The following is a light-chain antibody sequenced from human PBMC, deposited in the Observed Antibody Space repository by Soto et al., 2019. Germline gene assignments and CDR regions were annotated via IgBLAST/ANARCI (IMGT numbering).Light chain of an antibody. CDR3: QQYGSSGT. J-gene: IGKJ1*01. CDR1: HTISSSY. CDR2: GIS. V-gene: IGKV3-20*01. Sequence: EVVMTQSPATLSVSPGERATLSCRASHTISSSYLAWYQQKPGQAPRLLMYGISRRATGIPDRFSGSGSGTDFTLTISRLEPEDFAVYYCQQYGSSGTFGQGTKVDIK.